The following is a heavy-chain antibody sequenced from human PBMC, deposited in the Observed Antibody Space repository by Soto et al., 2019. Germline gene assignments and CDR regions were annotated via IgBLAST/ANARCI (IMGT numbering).Heavy chain of an antibody. V-gene: IGHV1-69*06. CDR1: GGNFSSYA. D-gene: IGHD2-15*01. J-gene: IGHJ4*02. CDR3: ARDPGYCSGGSCYSTYYFDY. Sequence: SVKVSCKASGGNFSSYAISWVRQAPGQGLEWLGGLIPIFGTANYAQKFQGRVTITADKSTSTAYMELSSLRAEDTAGYYCARDPGYCSGGSCYSTYYFDYWGQGSLVTVSS. CDR2: LIPIFGTA.